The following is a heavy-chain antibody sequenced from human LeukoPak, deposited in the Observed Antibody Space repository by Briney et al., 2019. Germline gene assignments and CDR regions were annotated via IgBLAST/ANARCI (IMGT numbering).Heavy chain of an antibody. J-gene: IGHJ4*02. V-gene: IGHV3-33*01. CDR3: ARVGYYYDSSGYYFFDY. D-gene: IGHD3-22*01. CDR1: GFAFSNYG. CDR2: MWSHRNSQ. Sequence: GGSLRLSCAASGFAFSNYGMHWIRQAPGKGLEWVAVMWSHRNSQYYADSVKGRFTISRDNSKNTLYLQMNSLRAEDTAVYYCARVGYYYDSSGYYFFDYWGQGTLVTVSS.